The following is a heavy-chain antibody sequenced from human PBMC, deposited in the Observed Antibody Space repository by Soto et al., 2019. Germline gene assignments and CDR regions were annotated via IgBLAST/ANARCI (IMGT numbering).Heavy chain of an antibody. J-gene: IGHJ6*02. V-gene: IGHV1-3*01. CDR1: GYTFSTYA. CDR2: LNGGTGQT. CDR3: ARGKGMEENYYYYGMDI. Sequence: ASVKVSCKASGYTFSTYAIHWVRQAPGQSLEWMGWLNGGTGQTRYSQRFQDRVTITRDTSASTAYMEVSSLRPEDTAVYYCARGKGMEENYYYYGMDIWGQGTTVTVS. D-gene: IGHD1-1*01.